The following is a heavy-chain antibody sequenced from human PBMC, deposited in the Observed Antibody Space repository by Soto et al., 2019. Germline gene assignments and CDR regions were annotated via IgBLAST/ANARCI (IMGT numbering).Heavy chain of an antibody. Sequence: GASVKVSCKASGYTFTVYYMHWVVQAPLQGLEGMGWINPNSGGTNYAQKFQGRVTMTRDTSISTAYMELSRLRSDDTAVYYCARVRTTVTTFDAFDIWGQGTMVTVSS. D-gene: IGHD4-17*01. J-gene: IGHJ3*02. V-gene: IGHV1-2*03. CDR3: ARVRTTVTTFDAFDI. CDR2: INPNSGGT. CDR1: GYTFTVYY.